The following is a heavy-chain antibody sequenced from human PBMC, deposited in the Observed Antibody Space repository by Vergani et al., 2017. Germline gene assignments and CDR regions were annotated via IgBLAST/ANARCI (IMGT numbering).Heavy chain of an antibody. CDR3: ARWGNEKRLDS. Sequence: QVQLVESEGGVVQPGRSLTLSCVASGFTFSSHGMHWVRQAPGKGLEWVVVIWYDGSNKYYGDSVKGRFTISRDNSKNTLYLQMNSLRVEDTAVYYCARWGNEKRLDSWGQGTLFTVSS. CDR1: GFTFSSHG. CDR2: IWYDGSNK. D-gene: IGHD1-1*01. V-gene: IGHV3-33*01. J-gene: IGHJ5*01.